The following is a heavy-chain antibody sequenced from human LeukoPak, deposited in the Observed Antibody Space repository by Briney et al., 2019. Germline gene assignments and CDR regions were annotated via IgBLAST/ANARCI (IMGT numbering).Heavy chain of an antibody. Sequence: GGSLRLSCAASGFTFSSYTMNWVRQAPGKGLEWVSSISRSSSYIYYADSVKGRFTISRDNAKNSLYLQMNSLRAEDTAVYYCARDLFGEGYYDSSGVIDYWGQGTLVTVSS. V-gene: IGHV3-21*01. CDR1: GFTFSSYT. CDR3: ARDLFGEGYYDSSGVIDY. J-gene: IGHJ4*02. D-gene: IGHD3-22*01. CDR2: ISRSSSYI.